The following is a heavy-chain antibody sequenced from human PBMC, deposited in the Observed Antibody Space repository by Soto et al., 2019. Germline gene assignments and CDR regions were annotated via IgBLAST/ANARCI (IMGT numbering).Heavy chain of an antibody. CDR3: ARDPSRYCSSTSCHTDY. CDR2: ISSSSSYI. V-gene: IGHV3-21*01. CDR1: GFTFSSYS. D-gene: IGHD2-2*01. J-gene: IGHJ4*02. Sequence: EVQLVESGGGLVKPGGSLRLSCAASGFTFSSYSMNWVRQAPGKGLEWVSSISSSSSYIYYADSVKGRFTISRDNAKNSLYLQMNSLRAEDTAVYYCARDPSRYCSSTSCHTDYWGQGTLVTVSS.